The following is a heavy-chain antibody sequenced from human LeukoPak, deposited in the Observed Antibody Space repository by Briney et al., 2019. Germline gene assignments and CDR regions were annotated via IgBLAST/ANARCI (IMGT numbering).Heavy chain of an antibody. CDR3: ARAGGYYYDSSGYYYAEEYYFDY. Sequence: GGSLRLSCAASGFSFSNYEMNWVRQAPGKGLEWVANIKQDGSEKYYVDSVKGRFTISRDNAKNSLFLQMNSLRAEDTAVYYCARAGGYYYDSSGYYYAEEYYFDYWGQGTLVTVSS. CDR2: IKQDGSEK. D-gene: IGHD3-22*01. V-gene: IGHV3-7*05. CDR1: GFSFSNYE. J-gene: IGHJ4*02.